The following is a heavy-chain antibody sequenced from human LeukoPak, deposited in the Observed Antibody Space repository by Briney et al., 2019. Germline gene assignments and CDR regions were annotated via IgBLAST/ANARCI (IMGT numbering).Heavy chain of an antibody. Sequence: SETLSLTCAVYGGSFSGYYWSWIRQPPGKGLEWIGEINHSGSTNYNPSLKSRVTISVDTSKNQFSLKLSSVTAADTAVYSCARGRDYWGQGALVTVSS. CDR2: INHSGST. CDR3: ARGRDY. CDR1: GGSFSGYY. J-gene: IGHJ4*02. V-gene: IGHV4-34*01.